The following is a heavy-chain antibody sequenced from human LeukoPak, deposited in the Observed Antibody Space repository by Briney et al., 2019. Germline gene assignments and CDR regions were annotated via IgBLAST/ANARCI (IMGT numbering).Heavy chain of an antibody. V-gene: IGHV3-30*03. CDR3: ARASCSGGSCYSYRDYFDY. Sequence: GGSLRLSCAASGFTFSSYGMHWVRQAPGKGLEWVAVISYDGSNKYYADCVKGRFTISRDNSKNTLYLQMNSLRAEDTAVYYCARASCSGGSCYSYRDYFDYWGRGTLVTVSS. CDR1: GFTFSSYG. CDR2: ISYDGSNK. D-gene: IGHD2-15*01. J-gene: IGHJ4*02.